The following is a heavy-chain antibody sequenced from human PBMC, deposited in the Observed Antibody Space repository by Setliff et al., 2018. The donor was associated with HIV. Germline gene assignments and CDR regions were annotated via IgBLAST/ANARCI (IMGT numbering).Heavy chain of an antibody. CDR1: GYSISSGYY. J-gene: IGHJ5*02. D-gene: IGHD3-3*01. V-gene: IGHV4-38-2*01. Sequence: PSETLSLTCAVSGYSISSGYYWGWIRQPPGKGLEWIGTIYHSGSTYYNPSLKSRVSISVDTSKNQFSLKLGSVTAADTAVYYCARQFEISGVVIGNWFDPWGQGSLVTVSS. CDR3: ARQFEISGVVIGNWFDP. CDR2: IYHSGST.